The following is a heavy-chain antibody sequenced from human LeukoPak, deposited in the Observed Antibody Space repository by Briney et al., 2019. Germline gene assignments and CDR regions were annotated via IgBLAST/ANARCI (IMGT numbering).Heavy chain of an antibody. CDR2: INTNTGKP. CDR3: ARYGDLLRYFDWSYYYYGMDV. V-gene: IGHV7-4-1*02. D-gene: IGHD3-9*01. Sequence: GASVKVSCKASGYTFTSYAMNWVRQAPGQGLEWMGWINTNTGKPTYAQGFTGRFVFSLDTSVSTAYLQISSLKAEDTAVYYCARYGDLLRYFDWSYYYYGMDVWGQGTTVTVSS. CDR1: GYTFTSYA. J-gene: IGHJ6*02.